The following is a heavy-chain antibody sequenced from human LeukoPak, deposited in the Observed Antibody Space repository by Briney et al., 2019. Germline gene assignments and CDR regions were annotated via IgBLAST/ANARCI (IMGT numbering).Heavy chain of an antibody. Sequence: GGSLRLSCAASGFPFSTYWMSWVRQAPGLGLEWVAYMKQDGGEKYYVDSVKGRFTISRDNAKNSLYLQMNSLRGEDTAVYYCARHRRIAIRLTAYDVWGHGTMVTVSS. CDR1: GFPFSTYW. CDR3: ARHRRIAIRLTAYDV. D-gene: IGHD2-21*01. J-gene: IGHJ3*01. CDR2: MKQDGGEK. V-gene: IGHV3-7*01.